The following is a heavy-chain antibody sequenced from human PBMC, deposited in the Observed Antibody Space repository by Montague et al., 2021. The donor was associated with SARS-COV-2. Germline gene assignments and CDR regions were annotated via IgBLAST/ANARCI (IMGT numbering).Heavy chain of an antibody. Sequence: SETLSLTCTVSGGSISSSSYYWGWIRQPPGKGLEWIGNIYYSGSTYYNPSLKSRVTISVDTSKNQFSLKLSSVAAAETAVYYCARQKMGSVTIFGVVTHDRWFDPWGQGTLVTVSS. CDR2: IYYSGST. D-gene: IGHD3-3*01. V-gene: IGHV4-39*01. J-gene: IGHJ5*02. CDR1: GGSISSSSYY. CDR3: ARQKMGSVTIFGVVTHDRWFDP.